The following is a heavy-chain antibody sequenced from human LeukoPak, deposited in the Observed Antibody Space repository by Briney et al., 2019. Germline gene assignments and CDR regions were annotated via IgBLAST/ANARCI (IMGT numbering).Heavy chain of an antibody. D-gene: IGHD4-11*01. CDR3: ARGQSHTSYYYYYMDV. CDR1: DGSISGSDYY. J-gene: IGHJ6*03. Sequence: PSETLSLTCTVSDGSISGSDYYWGWVRQPPGKGLEYIGSIYYSGSTYYNPSLKSRVTISVDTSKNQFSLKLSSVTAADTAVYYCARGQSHTSYYYYYMDVWGKGTTVTVSS. CDR2: IYYSGST. V-gene: IGHV4-39*07.